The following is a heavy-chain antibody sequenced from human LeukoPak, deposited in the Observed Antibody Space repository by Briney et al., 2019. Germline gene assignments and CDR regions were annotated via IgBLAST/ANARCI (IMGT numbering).Heavy chain of an antibody. CDR1: GSTFSSYA. J-gene: IGHJ4*02. Sequence: GGALRLSCAASGSTFSSYAMNWVRQAPGRGLEWISGISGSGGSTYYADSVKGRFGISRDNSKNTLYLQLNRLRAEDTAVYYCAKAHGGSYHSGIDWGQGTLVTVSS. CDR2: ISGSGGST. CDR3: AKAHGGSYHSGID. D-gene: IGHD1-26*01. V-gene: IGHV3-23*01.